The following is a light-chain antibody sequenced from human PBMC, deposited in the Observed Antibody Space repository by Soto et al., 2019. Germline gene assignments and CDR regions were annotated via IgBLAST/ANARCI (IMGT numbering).Light chain of an antibody. V-gene: IGKV3-11*01. CDR1: QSVGGH. J-gene: IGKJ5*01. CDR2: DAS. CDR3: QQRNNWPPSIT. Sequence: EIVLTQAPATLSLSPGERATLACRASQSVGGHLAWYQQKPGQAPRLLIYDASDRATGIPARFSGSGSETDFTLTISSLEPDDFAVYYCQQRNNWPPSITFGQGTRLDIK.